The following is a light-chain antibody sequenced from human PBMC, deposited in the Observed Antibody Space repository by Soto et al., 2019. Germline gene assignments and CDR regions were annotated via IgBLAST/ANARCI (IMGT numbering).Light chain of an antibody. CDR3: CSYAGSKV. V-gene: IGLV2-23*01. J-gene: IGLJ1*01. Sequence: QAVVTQPASVSGSPGQSITISCTGTSSDVGSYNLVSWYQQHPGKAPKLMIYEGSKRPSGVSNRFSGSKSGNTASLTISGLQAEDEADYYCCSYAGSKVFGTGTKVTVL. CDR1: SSDVGSYNL. CDR2: EGS.